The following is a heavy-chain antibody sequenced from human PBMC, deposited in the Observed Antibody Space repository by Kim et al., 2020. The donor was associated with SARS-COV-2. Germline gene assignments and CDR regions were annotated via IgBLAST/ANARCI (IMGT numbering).Heavy chain of an antibody. Sequence: GGSLRLSCAASGFTFSGSAMDWVRQASGKGLEWVGRIRSKANNYATAYASSVKGRFTISRDDSKNTAYLQMNSLKTEDTAVYYCTRVPPDYDKFYDTFDIWGQGTMVTVSS. J-gene: IGHJ3*02. D-gene: IGHD3-22*01. CDR3: TRVPPDYDKFYDTFDI. CDR1: GFTFSGSA. V-gene: IGHV3-73*01. CDR2: IRSKANNYAT.